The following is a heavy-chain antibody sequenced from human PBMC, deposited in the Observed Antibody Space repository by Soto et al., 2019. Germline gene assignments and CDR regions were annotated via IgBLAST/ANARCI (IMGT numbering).Heavy chain of an antibody. D-gene: IGHD3-22*01. CDR1: GFTVSNTY. J-gene: IGHJ6*02. Sequence: EVQLVESGGGLIQPGGSLRLSCAASGFTVSNTYMSWVRQAPGKGLEWVSVIYSGGSTYYADSVKGRFTISRDNSKNTLYLQMNRLRAEDTAVYYCARDKYYDNSPPSSYYYYGMDVWGQGTTVTVSS. CDR3: ARDKYYDNSPPSSYYYYGMDV. CDR2: IYSGGST. V-gene: IGHV3-53*01.